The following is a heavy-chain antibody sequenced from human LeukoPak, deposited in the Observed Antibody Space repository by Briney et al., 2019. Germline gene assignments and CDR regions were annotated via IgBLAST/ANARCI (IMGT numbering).Heavy chain of an antibody. CDR1: GFTFSSYA. CDR3: ARDELVPDAFDI. D-gene: IGHD2-2*01. Sequence: GGSLRLSCAASGFTFSSYAMHWVRQAPGKGLEWVSVIYSGGSTYYADSVKGRFTISRDNSKNTLYLQMNSLRAEDTAVYYCARDELVPDAFDIWGQGTMVTVSS. V-gene: IGHV3-66*01. J-gene: IGHJ3*02. CDR2: IYSGGST.